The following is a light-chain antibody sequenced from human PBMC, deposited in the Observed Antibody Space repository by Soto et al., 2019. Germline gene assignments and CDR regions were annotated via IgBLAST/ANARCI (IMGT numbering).Light chain of an antibody. J-gene: IGLJ1*01. CDR3: NSYKTISTYV. V-gene: IGLV2-14*01. Sequence: QSVLTQPASVSGSPGQSITISCTGTSSDIGAYNRVSWYQQHPGKAPKLVTYDVTNRPSGVSNRFSGSKSGNAASLTISGLQAEDEADYYCNSYKTISTYVFGTGTNVTVL. CDR2: DVT. CDR1: SSDIGAYNR.